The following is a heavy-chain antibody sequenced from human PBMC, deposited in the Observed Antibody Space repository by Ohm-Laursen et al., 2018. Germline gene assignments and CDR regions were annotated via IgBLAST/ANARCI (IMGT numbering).Heavy chain of an antibody. J-gene: IGHJ6*02. D-gene: IGHD2-2*01. CDR1: GFTFSSYG. V-gene: IGHV3-30*18. CDR3: AKICTEGAGCYYYGMDV. Sequence: SLRLSCAASGFTFSSYGMHWVRQAPGKGLEWVAVISYDGSNKYYADSVKGRFTISRDNSKNTLYLQMNSLRAEDTAVYYCAKICTEGAGCYYYGMDVWGQGTTVTVSS. CDR2: ISYDGSNK.